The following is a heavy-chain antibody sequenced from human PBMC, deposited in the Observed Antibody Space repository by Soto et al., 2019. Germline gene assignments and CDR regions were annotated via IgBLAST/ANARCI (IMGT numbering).Heavy chain of an antibody. D-gene: IGHD3-10*01. Sequence: PSETLSLTCTVSGGSISSYYCSWIRQPPGKGLEWIGYIYYSGSTNYNPSLKSRVTISVDTSKNQFSLKLSSVTAADTAVYYCARRSGGYFDYWGQGTLVTVSS. J-gene: IGHJ4*02. CDR2: IYYSGST. CDR3: ARRSGGYFDY. CDR1: GGSISSYY. V-gene: IGHV4-59*01.